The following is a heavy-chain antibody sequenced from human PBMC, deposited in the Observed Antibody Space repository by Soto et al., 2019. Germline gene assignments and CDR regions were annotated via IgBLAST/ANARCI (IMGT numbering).Heavy chain of an antibody. V-gene: IGHV1-46*01. CDR3: ARPGRWELRWEVTDYYYGMDV. CDR1: GYTFTSYY. CDR2: INPRGGST. J-gene: IGHJ6*02. D-gene: IGHD1-26*01. Sequence: ASVKVSCKASGYTFTSYYMHWVRQAPGQGHERXGIINPRGGSTSYAQKFQGRVTMTRDTSTSTVYMELSSLRSEDTAVYYCARPGRWELRWEVTDYYYGMDVWGQGTTVTVSS.